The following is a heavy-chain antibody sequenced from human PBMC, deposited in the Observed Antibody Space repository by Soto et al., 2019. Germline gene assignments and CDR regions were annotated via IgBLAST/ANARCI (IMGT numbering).Heavy chain of an antibody. J-gene: IGHJ3*02. CDR2: IIPIFGTA. CDR3: ARDIEKYYYDRSDKLGI. CDR1: GGTFSSYA. Sequence: QVQLVQSGAEVKKPGSSVKVSCKASGGTFSSYAISWVRQAPGQGLEWMGGIIPIFGTANYAQKFQGRVTITADESTSTAYMERSSLRSEDTAVYYCARDIEKYYYDRSDKLGIWGQGTMVTVSS. D-gene: IGHD3-22*01. V-gene: IGHV1-69*12.